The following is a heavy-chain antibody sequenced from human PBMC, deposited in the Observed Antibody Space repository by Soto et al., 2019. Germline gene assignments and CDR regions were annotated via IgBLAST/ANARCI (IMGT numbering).Heavy chain of an antibody. D-gene: IGHD1-1*01. CDR3: TWHLEI. CDR2: IKSTDTGGTT. CDR1: GFTFKDAW. Sequence: EVQLVESGGGLVKPGGSLRLSCAASGFTFKDAWMSWVRQAPGKGLEWVGHIKSTDTGGTTDYAATVKGRFSISKDDSEDTLYLQMNSLKDEDTAMYFCTWHLEIWGQGTSVIVSS. J-gene: IGHJ3*02. V-gene: IGHV3-15*01.